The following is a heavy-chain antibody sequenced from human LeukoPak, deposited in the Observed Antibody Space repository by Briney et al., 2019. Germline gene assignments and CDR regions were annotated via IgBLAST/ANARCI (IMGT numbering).Heavy chain of an antibody. CDR3: ARHRYCSSTTCYDMGGY. D-gene: IGHD2-2*01. J-gene: IGHJ4*02. V-gene: IGHV5-51*01. CDR2: IYPGDSDT. Sequence: GESLKISCKGSGYSLTSYWIGWVRQMPGKGLEWMGTIYPGDSDTRYSPSFQGQVTISADKSISTAYLQWSSLKASDTAMYYCARHRYCSSTTCYDMGGYWGQGTLVTVSS. CDR1: GYSLTSYW.